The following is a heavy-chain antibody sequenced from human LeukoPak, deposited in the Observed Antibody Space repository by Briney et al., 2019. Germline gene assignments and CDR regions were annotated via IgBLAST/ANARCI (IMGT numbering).Heavy chain of an antibody. J-gene: IGHJ6*03. Sequence: ASVTVSCTASGYTFTGYYMHWVRQAPGQGLEWMGWINPNSGGTNYAQKFQGRVTMTRDTSISTAYMELSRLRSDDTAVYYCARGDEYHYYYYYMDVWGKGTTVTVSS. V-gene: IGHV1-2*02. D-gene: IGHD2-2*02. CDR2: INPNSGGT. CDR3: ARGDEYHYYYYYMDV. CDR1: GYTFTGYY.